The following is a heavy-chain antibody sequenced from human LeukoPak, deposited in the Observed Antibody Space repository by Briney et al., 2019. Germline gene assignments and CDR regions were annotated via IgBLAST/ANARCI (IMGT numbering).Heavy chain of an antibody. Sequence: SETLSLTCTVSGGSISSSSYYWGWIRQPPGRGLEWIGSIYYSGSTYYNPSLKSRVTISVDTSKNQFSLKLSSVTAADTAVYYCARYGTPAFSGYYYVDAFDIWGQGTMVTVSS. D-gene: IGHD3-22*01. CDR3: ARYGTPAFSGYYYVDAFDI. J-gene: IGHJ3*02. V-gene: IGHV4-39*07. CDR2: IYYSGST. CDR1: GGSISSSSYY.